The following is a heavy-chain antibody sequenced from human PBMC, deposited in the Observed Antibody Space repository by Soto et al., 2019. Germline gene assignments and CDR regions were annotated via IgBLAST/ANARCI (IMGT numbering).Heavy chain of an antibody. J-gene: IGHJ4*02. CDR3: ARERVVVVVAATLIDY. CDR1: GGSISSSSYY. D-gene: IGHD2-15*01. Sequence: QLQLQESGPGLVKPSETLSLTCTVSGGSISSSSYYWGWIRQPPGKGLEWIGSIYYSGSTYYNPSLKSRVTISVDTSKNQFSLKLSSVTAADTAVYYCARERVVVVVAATLIDYWGQGTLVTVSS. V-gene: IGHV4-39*02. CDR2: IYYSGST.